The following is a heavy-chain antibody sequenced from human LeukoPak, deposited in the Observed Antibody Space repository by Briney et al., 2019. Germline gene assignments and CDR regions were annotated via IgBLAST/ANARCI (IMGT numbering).Heavy chain of an antibody. J-gene: IGHJ6*03. CDR1: GFTFSSYS. CDR2: ISSSSSYI. V-gene: IGHV3-21*01. Sequence: GGSLRLSCAASGFTFSSYSMNWVRQAPGKGLEWVPSISSSSSYIYYADSVKGRFTISRDNAKNSLYLQMNSLRAEDTAVYYCARGAGVAAIDYYYMDVWGKGTTVTISS. CDR3: ARGAGVAAIDYYYMDV. D-gene: IGHD2-15*01.